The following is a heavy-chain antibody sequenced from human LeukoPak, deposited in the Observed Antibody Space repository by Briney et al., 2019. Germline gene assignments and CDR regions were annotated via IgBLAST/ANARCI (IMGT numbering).Heavy chain of an antibody. D-gene: IGHD6-6*01. CDR2: IIPIFGTA. V-gene: IGHV1-69*05. CDR3: ARASYSSSSDFDY. Sequence: SVKVSCKASGGTFSSYAISWVRQAPGQGLEWMGGIIPIFGTANYAQKFQGRVTITTDESMSTACMELSSLRSEDTAVYYCARASYSSSSDFDYWGQGTLVTVSS. CDR1: GGTFSSYA. J-gene: IGHJ4*02.